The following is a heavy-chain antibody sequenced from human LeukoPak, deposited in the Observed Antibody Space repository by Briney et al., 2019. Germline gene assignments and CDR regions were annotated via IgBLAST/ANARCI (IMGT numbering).Heavy chain of an antibody. V-gene: IGHV4-4*07. J-gene: IGHJ5*02. CDR1: VGSISSYF. D-gene: IGHD6-19*01. Sequence: SETLSLTCTVSVGSISSYFGRSIRQPAGKGLEWIGRIYTSGSTHYNPSLKSRVTMSVHTSKNQFSLKLSSVTAADTAVYYCARDSPSIAVARFDPWGQGTLVTVSS. CDR2: IYTSGST. CDR3: ARDSPSIAVARFDP.